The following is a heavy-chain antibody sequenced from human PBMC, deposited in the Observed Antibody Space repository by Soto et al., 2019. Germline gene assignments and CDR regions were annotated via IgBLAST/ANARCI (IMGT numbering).Heavy chain of an antibody. CDR1: GYSISSGYY. J-gene: IGHJ4*02. CDR3: GRQKGGGNYYYFEY. Sequence: SETLSLTCAVSGYSISSGYYWGWLRQPPGKGLEWIGHMYHSGSIYYNPSLQSRVTISMDTSKNEFSLKLTSVTAADTAVYYCGRQKGGGNYYYFEYWGQGILVTVSS. D-gene: IGHD3-22*01. V-gene: IGHV4-38-2*01. CDR2: MYHSGSI.